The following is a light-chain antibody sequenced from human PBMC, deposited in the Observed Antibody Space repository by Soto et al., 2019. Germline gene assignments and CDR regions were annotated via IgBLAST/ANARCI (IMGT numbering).Light chain of an antibody. CDR1: SSDVGSYNL. CDR2: EGS. V-gene: IGLV2-23*01. CDR3: WSYAGGSTYVV. Sequence: QSALTQPASVSGSPGQSTTISCTGTSSDVGSYNLVSWYQQHPGKAPKLMIYEGSKRPSGVSNRFSGSKSGNTASLTISGLQAEDEADYYCWSYAGGSTYVVFGGGTKLTVL. J-gene: IGLJ2*01.